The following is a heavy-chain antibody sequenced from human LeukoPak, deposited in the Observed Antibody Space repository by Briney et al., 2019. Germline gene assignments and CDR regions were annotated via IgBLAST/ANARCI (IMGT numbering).Heavy chain of an antibody. Sequence: SETLSLTCTVSGGSISSYYWSWIRQPPGKGLEWIGYISYSGSTNYNPSLKSRVTISIHTSKNQFSLKLSSVTAADTAVYYCARDRDDILTGLDYWGQGTLVTVSS. CDR1: GGSISSYY. CDR3: ARDRDDILTGLDY. V-gene: IGHV4-59*12. D-gene: IGHD3-9*01. CDR2: ISYSGST. J-gene: IGHJ4*02.